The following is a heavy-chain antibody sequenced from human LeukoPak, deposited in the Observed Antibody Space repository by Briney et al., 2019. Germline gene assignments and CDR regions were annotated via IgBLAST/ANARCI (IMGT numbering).Heavy chain of an antibody. V-gene: IGHV4-59*01. CDR3: ATSYSSSWYNH. Sequence: KPSETLSLTCTVSGDSISTYHWNWIRQPPGKGLEWIGYISYTGSTNYNSSLKSRVTISADTSKSQFSLKLSSVTAADTAVYYCATSYSSSWYNHWGQGTLVTVSS. J-gene: IGHJ1*01. CDR2: ISYTGST. CDR1: GDSISTYH. D-gene: IGHD6-13*01.